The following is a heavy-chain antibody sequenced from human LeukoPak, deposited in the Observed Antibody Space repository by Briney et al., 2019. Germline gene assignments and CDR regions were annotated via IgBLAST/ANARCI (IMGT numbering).Heavy chain of an antibody. V-gene: IGHV3-23*01. CDR3: AKIPIAVAAAA. CDR2: ISGSGGST. J-gene: IGHJ5*02. D-gene: IGHD6-19*01. Sequence: GGSVRLSCAASGCTFSGYAMSWVRQAPGKGLEWVSAISGSGGSTYYADSVKGRFTISRDNSKNTLYLQMNSLRAEDTAVYYCAKIPIAVAAAAWGQGTLVTVSS. CDR1: GCTFSGYA.